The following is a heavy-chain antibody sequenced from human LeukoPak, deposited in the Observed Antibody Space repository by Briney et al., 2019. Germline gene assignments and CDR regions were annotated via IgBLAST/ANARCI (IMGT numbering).Heavy chain of an antibody. J-gene: IGHJ4*02. V-gene: IGHV4-39*07. CDR2: IYYSGST. CDR1: GGSISSSSYY. Sequence: KSSETLSLTCTVSGGSISSSSYYWGWIRQPPGKGLEWIGSIYYSGSTYYNPSLKSRVTISVDTSKNQFSLKLSSVTAADTAVYYCARDEGDYYDSSGYRGVFDYWGQGTLVTVSS. D-gene: IGHD3-22*01. CDR3: ARDEGDYYDSSGYRGVFDY.